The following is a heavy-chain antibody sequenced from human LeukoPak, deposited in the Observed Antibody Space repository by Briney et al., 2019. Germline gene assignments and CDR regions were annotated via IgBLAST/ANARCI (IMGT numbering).Heavy chain of an antibody. CDR2: ISSSGSTI. D-gene: IGHD2-2*01. V-gene: IGHV3-11*01. CDR1: GFTFSDYY. CDR3: ARVYQLLYYYYYYMDV. J-gene: IGHJ6*03. Sequence: PGGSLRLSCAASGFTFSDYYVSWIRQAPGKGLEWVSYISSSGSTIYYADSVKGRFTISRDNAKNSLYLQMNSLRAEDTAVYYCARVYQLLYYYYYYMDVWGKGTTVTVSS.